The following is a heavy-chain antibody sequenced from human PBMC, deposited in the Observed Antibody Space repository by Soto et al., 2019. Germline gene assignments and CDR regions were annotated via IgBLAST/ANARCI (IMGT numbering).Heavy chain of an antibody. J-gene: IGHJ6*02. V-gene: IGHV1-8*01. CDR3: ARTMVRGVIKSYYYYGMDV. CDR2: MNPNSGNT. CDR1: GYTFTSYD. Sequence: QVQLVQSGAEVKKPGASVKVSCKASGYTFTSYDINWVRQATGQGLEWMGWMNPNSGNTGYAQKFQGRVTMTRNTSRSTAYMERSSLRSEDTAVYYCARTMVRGVIKSYYYYGMDVWCQGTTVTVSS. D-gene: IGHD3-10*01.